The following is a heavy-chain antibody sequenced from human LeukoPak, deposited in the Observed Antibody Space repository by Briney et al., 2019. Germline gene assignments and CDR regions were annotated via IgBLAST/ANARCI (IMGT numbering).Heavy chain of an antibody. V-gene: IGHV3-48*03. CDR1: GFTFSSYE. CDR2: ISSSGSTI. J-gene: IGHJ3*02. D-gene: IGHD3-16*01. CDR3: ARDPRGSYTAGDAFDI. Sequence: GGSLRLSCAASGFTFSSYEMNWVRKAPGKGLEWVSYISSSGSTIYYADSVKGRFTISRDNAKNSLYLQMNSLRAEDTAVYYCARDPRGSYTAGDAFDIWGQGTMVTVSS.